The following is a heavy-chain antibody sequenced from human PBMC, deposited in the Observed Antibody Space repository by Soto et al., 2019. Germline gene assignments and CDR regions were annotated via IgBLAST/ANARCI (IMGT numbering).Heavy chain of an antibody. Sequence: YVKFSCKTSRYSFSNYLISWLRQAPGQVLECMVGSFNGVTNYAQXXQCRVTMXXDTSTTTAYMXLRSLXSYDTAVYYCARGVRSRWYSPLYYYYGIDVXX. V-gene: IGHV1-18*01. CDR1: RYSFSNYL. J-gene: IGHJ6*02. CDR2: GSFNGVT. CDR3: ARGVRSRWYSPLYYYYGIDV. D-gene: IGHD6-19*01.